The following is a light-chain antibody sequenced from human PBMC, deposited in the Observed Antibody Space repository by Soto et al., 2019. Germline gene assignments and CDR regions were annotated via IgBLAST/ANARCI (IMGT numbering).Light chain of an antibody. CDR1: QNISSN. J-gene: IGKJ1*01. CDR3: QQYKKWPPWT. V-gene: IGKV3-15*01. CDR2: GAS. Sequence: EVVMTQSPATLSVSPGERATLSCRASQNISSNLAWYQQKPGQAPRLDIFGASTRATGIPARFTGTGSETEFTLTINRLQSEDFAAYYCQQYKKWPPWTFGQGTKVEI.